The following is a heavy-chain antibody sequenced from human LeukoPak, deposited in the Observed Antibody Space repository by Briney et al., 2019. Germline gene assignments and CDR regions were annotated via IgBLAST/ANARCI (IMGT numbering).Heavy chain of an antibody. D-gene: IGHD6-13*01. V-gene: IGHV7-4-1*02. J-gene: IGHJ4*02. CDR3: ARFGIAAAGTVSAY. CDR2: INTNTGNP. Sequence: GASVKVPCKASGCTFTSYAMNWVRQAPGQGLEWKGWINTNTGNPTYAQGFTGRFVFSLDTSVSTAYLQISSLKAEDTAVYYCARFGIAAAGTVSAYWGQGTLVTVSS. CDR1: GCTFTSYA.